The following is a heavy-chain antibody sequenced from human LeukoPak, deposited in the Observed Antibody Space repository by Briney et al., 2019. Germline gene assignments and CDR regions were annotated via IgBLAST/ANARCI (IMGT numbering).Heavy chain of an antibody. D-gene: IGHD1-26*01. CDR1: GFTFRSYA. J-gene: IGHJ4*02. Sequence: GGSLRLSCAASGFTFRSYARSWVRRAPGKGRDGVSAISVSGGSTYYADSVKGRFTISRDNSKNTLYLQMNRLRAEDTAVYYCAKDSWDGAPTDWGQGTLVTASS. V-gene: IGHV3-23*01. CDR3: AKDSWDGAPTD. CDR2: ISVSGGST.